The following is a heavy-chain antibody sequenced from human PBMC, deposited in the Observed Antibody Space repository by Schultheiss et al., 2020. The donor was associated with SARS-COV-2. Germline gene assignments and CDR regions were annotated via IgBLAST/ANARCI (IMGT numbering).Heavy chain of an antibody. CDR1: GFTFSSYA. V-gene: IGHV3-48*01. CDR3: ASRAWAYDFWSGYYNY. D-gene: IGHD3-3*01. CDR2: SSRTGSIK. J-gene: IGHJ4*02. Sequence: GGSLRLSCAASGFTFSSYAMSWVRQAPGKGLEWLAYSSRTGSIKYYADSVKGRFTISRDNAKNSLYLQMNSLRVEDTAVYYCASRAWAYDFWSGYYNYWGQGTLVTVSS.